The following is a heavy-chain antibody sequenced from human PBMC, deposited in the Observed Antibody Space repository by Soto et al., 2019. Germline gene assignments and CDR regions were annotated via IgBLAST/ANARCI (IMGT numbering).Heavy chain of an antibody. CDR1: GFTFSSYG. D-gene: IGHD2-21*02. J-gene: IGHJ4*02. Sequence: GGSLRLSCAASGFTFSSYGMHCVRQAPGKGLEWVAVISYDGSSKYYADSVKGRFTISRDNSKNTLYLQMNSLRAEDMAVYYCAKPPQYCGGDCYYFDSWGQGTLVTVSS. CDR3: AKPPQYCGGDCYYFDS. CDR2: ISYDGSSK. V-gene: IGHV3-30*18.